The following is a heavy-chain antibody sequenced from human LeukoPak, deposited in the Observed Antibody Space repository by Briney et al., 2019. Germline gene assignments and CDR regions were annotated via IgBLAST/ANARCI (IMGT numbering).Heavy chain of an antibody. CDR3: ARNSGLADC. CDR1: GYTVTNYD. D-gene: IGHD5-12*01. Sequence: ASVKVSCKASGYTVTNYDISWVRQATGQGLEWMGWMNPNSGNTGYAGKFQGRVTMTRDTSINTAYMELRSLRSEDTAVYYCARNSGLADCWGQGTLVTVSS. V-gene: IGHV1-8*01. CDR2: MNPNSGNT. J-gene: IGHJ4*02.